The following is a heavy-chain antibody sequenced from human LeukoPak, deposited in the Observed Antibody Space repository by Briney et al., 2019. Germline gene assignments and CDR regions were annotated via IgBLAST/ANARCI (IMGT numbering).Heavy chain of an antibody. D-gene: IGHD6-13*01. CDR2: INTNTGNP. CDR3: ARGRGGAAGTNRTLYFFDN. V-gene: IGHV7-4-1*02. J-gene: IGHJ4*02. Sequence: ASVKVSCKASGYTFTSYAMNRVRQAPGQGLEWMGWINTNTGNPTYAQGFTGRFVFSLDTSVSTAYLQSNSLKAEDTAVYYCARGRGGAAGTNRTLYFFDNWGQGTLVTVSS. CDR1: GYTFTSYA.